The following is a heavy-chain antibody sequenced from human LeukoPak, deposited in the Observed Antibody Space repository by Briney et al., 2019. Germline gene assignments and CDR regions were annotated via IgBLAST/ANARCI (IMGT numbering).Heavy chain of an antibody. CDR1: GFTVSSDY. Sequence: PGGSLRLPCAASGFTVSSDYMSWVRQAPGKGLEWVSVIYSGGSTYYADSVKGRFTISRDNSKNTLYLQINSLRAEDTAVYYCAREVKGSSYFDYWGQGTLVTVSS. CDR2: IYSGGST. CDR3: AREVKGSSYFDY. V-gene: IGHV3-53*01. J-gene: IGHJ4*02. D-gene: IGHD1-26*01.